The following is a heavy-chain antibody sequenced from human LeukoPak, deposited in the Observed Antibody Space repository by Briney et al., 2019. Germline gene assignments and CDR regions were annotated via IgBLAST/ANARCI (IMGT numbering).Heavy chain of an antibody. CDR3: ARDRGGSYFDY. J-gene: IGHJ4*02. V-gene: IGHV1-69*04. D-gene: IGHD1-26*01. Sequence: ASVKVFCKASGGTFSSYTISWVRQAPGQGLEWMGRIIPILGIANYAQKFQGRVTITADKSTSTAYMELSSLRSEDTAVYYCARDRGGSYFDYWGQGTLVTVSS. CDR2: IIPILGIA. CDR1: GGTFSSYT.